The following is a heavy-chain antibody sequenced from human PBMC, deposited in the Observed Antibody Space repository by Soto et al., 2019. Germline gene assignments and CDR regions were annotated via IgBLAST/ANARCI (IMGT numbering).Heavy chain of an antibody. CDR1: GGSLSGYY. CDR3: ARGGGWRWTPP. D-gene: IGHD3-3*01. CDR2: ITPGGSA. J-gene: IGHJ4*02. Sequence: QVQLQQRGAGLLKPSETLSLTCGVYGGSLSGYYWSWIRQRPGKGLEWIGEITPGGSAAYHPSLRRRAAISLDTSKNQISLEMNSVTVADTGVYYCARGGGWRWTPPWGQGTLVTVSS. V-gene: IGHV4-34*01.